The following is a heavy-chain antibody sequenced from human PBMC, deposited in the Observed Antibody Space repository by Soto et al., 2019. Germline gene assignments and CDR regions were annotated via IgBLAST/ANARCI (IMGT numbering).Heavy chain of an antibody. CDR1: GGSISTYY. D-gene: IGHD3-10*01. V-gene: IGHV4-59*01. Sequence: SETLSLTCTVSGGSISTYYWSWIRQPPGKELEWIGYIYYSGSFNYNPSLESRVTISVDTSKNQFSLRLSSVTAADTAMYYCARGNTKMIRGVPFDSWGQGALVTVSS. CDR2: IYYSGSF. J-gene: IGHJ5*01. CDR3: ARGNTKMIRGVPFDS.